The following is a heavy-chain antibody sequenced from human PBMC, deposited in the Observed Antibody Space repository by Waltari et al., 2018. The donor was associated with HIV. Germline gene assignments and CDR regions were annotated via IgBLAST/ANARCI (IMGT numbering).Heavy chain of an antibody. CDR2: ISYDGSNK. D-gene: IGHD2-2*01. CDR3: ARDPQYCSSTSCSYYFDY. Sequence: QVQLVESGGGVVQPGRSLRLSCAASGFTSSTYALHLVRQAPGKGLEWGAVISYDGSNKYYADSVKGRFTISRDNSKNTLYLQMNSLRAEDTAVYYCARDPQYCSSTSCSYYFDYWGQGTLVTVSS. CDR1: GFTSSTYA. J-gene: IGHJ4*02. V-gene: IGHV3-30-3*01.